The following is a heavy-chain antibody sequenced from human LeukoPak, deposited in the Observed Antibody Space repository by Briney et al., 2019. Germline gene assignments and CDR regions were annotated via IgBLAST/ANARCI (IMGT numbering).Heavy chain of an antibody. V-gene: IGHV3-23*01. CDR3: AKGIAVAGTRSYYFEY. J-gene: IGHJ4*02. Sequence: GGSLRLSCAASGFTFSSYEVNWVRQAPGKGLEWVSAISGSGGSTYYADSVKGRFTISRDNSKNTLYLQMNSLRAEDTAVYYCAKGIAVAGTRSYYFEYGGQGTLVTVSS. CDR2: ISGSGGST. CDR1: GFTFSSYE. D-gene: IGHD6-19*01.